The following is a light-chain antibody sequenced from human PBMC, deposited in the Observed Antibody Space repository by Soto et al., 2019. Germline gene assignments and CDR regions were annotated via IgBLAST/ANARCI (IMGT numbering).Light chain of an antibody. CDR2: EAS. CDR3: QQRSNWIT. CDR1: QSLGRY. Sequence: DIVLTQSADKRALFPGRSATSSCRASQSLGRYLAWSKQKPGQAPRLLIYEASHRATGIPARFSGSGSATDFILTISRLDPEEFAIYCCQQRSNWITVGNGTQVEIK. J-gene: IGKJ5*01. V-gene: IGKV3-11*01.